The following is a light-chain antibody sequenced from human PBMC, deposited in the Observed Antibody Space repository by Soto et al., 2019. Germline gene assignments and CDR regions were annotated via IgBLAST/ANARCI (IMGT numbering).Light chain of an antibody. J-gene: IGKJ1*01. CDR1: QSISSW. CDR3: QQYNRYPLT. Sequence: DIQMTQSPSTLSASVGDRVTITCRASQSISSWLAWYQQKPGKAPKLLIYKASSLESWVPSRFSGSGSGTEFTLTISSLQPDDFTTYYCQQYNRYPLTFGKGTKV. V-gene: IGKV1-5*03. CDR2: KAS.